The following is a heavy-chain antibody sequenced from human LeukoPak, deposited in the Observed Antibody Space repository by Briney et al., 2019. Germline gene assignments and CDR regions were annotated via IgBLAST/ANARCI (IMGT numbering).Heavy chain of an antibody. CDR1: GYTFTAYH. J-gene: IGHJ4*02. CDR3: ARVSRFAAAVYYFDY. V-gene: IGHV1-2*04. CDR2: INPNSGGT. D-gene: IGHD6-13*01. Sequence: ASVKVSCKASGYTFTAYHMHWVRQAPGQGLEWTGWINPNSGGTNYAQKFQGWVTMTRDTSISTAYMELSRLRSDDTAVYYCARVSRFAAAVYYFDYWGQGTLVTVSS.